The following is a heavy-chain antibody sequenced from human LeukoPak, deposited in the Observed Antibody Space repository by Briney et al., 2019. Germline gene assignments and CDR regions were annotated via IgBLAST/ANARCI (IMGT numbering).Heavy chain of an antibody. V-gene: IGHV4-61*02. J-gene: IGHJ4*02. CDR1: GNSICSGDYY. Sequence: SETLSLTCTVSGNSICSGDYYWSWIRQPAGKGLEWIGRIYTSGSTTYTPSLKSRVTISGDTSENQFSLRLSSVTAADTAVYYCARASYSYDISGWVPFDYWGQGTLVTVSS. D-gene: IGHD3-22*01. CDR2: IYTSGST. CDR3: ARASYSYDISGWVPFDY.